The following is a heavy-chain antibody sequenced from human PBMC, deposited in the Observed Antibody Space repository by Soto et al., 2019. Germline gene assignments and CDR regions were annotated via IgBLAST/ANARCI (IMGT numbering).Heavy chain of an antibody. Sequence: ASVKVSCKASGGTFSSYAIGWVRQAPGQGLEWMGGISPIFGTANYAQKLQGRVTITADESTSTAYMELRSLRSDDTAVYYCARGYCSSTSCLRFDPWGQGTLVTVSS. CDR3: ARGYCSSTSCLRFDP. D-gene: IGHD2-2*01. J-gene: IGHJ5*02. V-gene: IGHV1-69*13. CDR1: GGTFSSYA. CDR2: ISPIFGTA.